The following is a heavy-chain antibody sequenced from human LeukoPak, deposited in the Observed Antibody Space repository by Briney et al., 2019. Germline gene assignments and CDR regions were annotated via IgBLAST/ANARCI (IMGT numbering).Heavy chain of an antibody. CDR3: ARAESIAARPNFDY. V-gene: IGHV4-38-2*02. J-gene: IGHJ4*02. D-gene: IGHD6-6*01. CDR2: IYHSGST. CDR1: GYSISSGYY. Sequence: PSETLSLTCTVSGYSISSGYYWGWIRQPPGKGLEWIGSIYHSGSTYYNPSLKSRVTISVDTSKNQFPLKLSSVTAADTAVYYCARAESIAARPNFDYWGQGTLVTVSS.